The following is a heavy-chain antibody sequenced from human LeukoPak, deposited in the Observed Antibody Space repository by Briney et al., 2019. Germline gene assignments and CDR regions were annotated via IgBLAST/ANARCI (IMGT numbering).Heavy chain of an antibody. CDR2: INPNSGGT. CDR3: ARTSINPQWLASTNWFDP. V-gene: IGHV1-2*06. D-gene: IGHD6-19*01. CDR1: GYTFTGYY. Sequence: GASVKVSCKASGYTFTGYYMHWVRQAPGQGLEWMGRINPNSGGTNYAQKFQGRVTMTRDTSISTAYMELSRPRSDDTAVYYCARTSINPQWLASTNWFDPWGQGTLVTVSS. J-gene: IGHJ5*02.